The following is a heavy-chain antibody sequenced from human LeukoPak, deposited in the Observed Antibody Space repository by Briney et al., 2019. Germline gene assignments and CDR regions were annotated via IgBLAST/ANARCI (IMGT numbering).Heavy chain of an antibody. Sequence: PSETLSLTCAVYSGSFNDYCWIWLRQPPRRGLEWIGEIYSGGSANYDPSLKGRLAISVDPSNSQFSLKLSSLTAADTAVYFCARGVVDYSTRSGYLSHWGQGTLVTVSS. CDR2: IYSGGSA. CDR1: SGSFNDYC. D-gene: IGHD3-22*01. V-gene: IGHV4-34*01. J-gene: IGHJ4*02. CDR3: ARGVVDYSTRSGYLSH.